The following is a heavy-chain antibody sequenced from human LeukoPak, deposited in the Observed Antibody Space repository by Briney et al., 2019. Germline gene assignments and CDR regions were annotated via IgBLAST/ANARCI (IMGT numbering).Heavy chain of an antibody. J-gene: IGHJ4*02. Sequence: SETLSLTCTVSGGSISSGDYYWSWIRQHPGKGLEWIGYIYYGGNTYYNPSLESRVTISLDTSKNKFSLKLRSVTAADTAVYYCASGGSLVATLAYWGRGILVTVSS. V-gene: IGHV4-31*03. D-gene: IGHD2-15*01. CDR3: ASGGSLVATLAY. CDR1: GGSISSGDYY. CDR2: IYYGGNT.